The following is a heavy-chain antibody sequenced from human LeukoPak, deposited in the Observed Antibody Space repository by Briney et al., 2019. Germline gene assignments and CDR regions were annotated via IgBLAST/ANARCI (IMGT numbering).Heavy chain of an antibody. Sequence: GGPLRLSCAASGFTFSDYYMSWIGQAPGKGLEGGAYISSSGSTIYYADPVKGRFTSSRDNAKTSLYLHMTSLRPQAPAVYYCPRQRRIQKSPDYWGQGTLVPVSP. CDR2: ISSSGSTI. CDR1: GFTFSDYY. V-gene: IGHV3-11*01. J-gene: IGHJ4*02. CDR3: PRQRRIQKSPDY.